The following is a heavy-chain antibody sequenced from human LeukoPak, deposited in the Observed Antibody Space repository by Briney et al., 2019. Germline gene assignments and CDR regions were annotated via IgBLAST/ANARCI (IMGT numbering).Heavy chain of an antibody. CDR2: IYYSGST. CDR3: ARARLDSSSWYNWFDP. CDR1: GGSISSYY. D-gene: IGHD6-13*01. V-gene: IGHV4-59*01. Sequence: SETLSLTCTVSGGSISSYYWSWIRQPPGKGLEWIGYIYYSGSTNYNPSLTSRVTISVDTSKNQFSLKLSSVTAADTAVYYCARARLDSSSWYNWFDPWGQGTLVTVSS. J-gene: IGHJ5*02.